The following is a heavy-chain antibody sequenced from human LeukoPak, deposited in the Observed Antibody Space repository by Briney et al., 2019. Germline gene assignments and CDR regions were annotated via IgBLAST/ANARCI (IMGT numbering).Heavy chain of an antibody. V-gene: IGHV3-23*01. CDR2: ISGSGGST. Sequence: GGSLRLSCAASGFTFSSYAMSWVRQAPGKGLEWVSAISGSGGSTYYADSVKGRFTISRDNSKNTLYLQMGSLRAEDMAVYYCARVVSTHVDYWGQGTLVTVSS. J-gene: IGHJ4*02. CDR1: GFTFSSYA. CDR3: ARVVSTHVDY.